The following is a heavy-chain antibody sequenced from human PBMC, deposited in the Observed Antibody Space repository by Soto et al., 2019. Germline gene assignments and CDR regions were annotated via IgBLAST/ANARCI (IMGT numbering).Heavy chain of an antibody. CDR1: GFTFSSYA. CDR3: ARTGYSGYERYGDYRLYLDY. V-gene: IGHV3-30-3*01. Sequence: QVQLVESGGGVVQPGRSLRLSCAASGFTFSSYAMHWVRQAPGKGLGWVAVISYDGSNKYYADSVKGRFTISRDNSKKTLYLQMNSLRAEDTAVYYCARTGYSGYERYGDYRLYLDYWGQGTLVTVSS. CDR2: ISYDGSNK. D-gene: IGHD5-12*01. J-gene: IGHJ4*02.